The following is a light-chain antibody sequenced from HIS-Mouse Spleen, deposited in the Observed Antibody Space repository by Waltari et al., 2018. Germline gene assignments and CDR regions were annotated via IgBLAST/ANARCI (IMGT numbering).Light chain of an antibody. CDR1: ALPTNY. CDR2: EAS. Sequence: SYELTQPLSVSVSPGQTARITCSGAALPTNYAYWYQQNSGQAPVLVIYEASKRPSGIPERFSGSSSGTMATLTISGAQVEDEADYYCYSTDSSGNHRVFGGGTKLTVL. CDR3: YSTDSSGNHRV. V-gene: IGLV3-10*01. J-gene: IGLJ2*01.